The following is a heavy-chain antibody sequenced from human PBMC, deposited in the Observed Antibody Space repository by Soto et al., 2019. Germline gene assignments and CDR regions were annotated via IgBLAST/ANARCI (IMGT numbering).Heavy chain of an antibody. CDR2: TRNKANRYTT. J-gene: IGHJ4*02. CDR3: VRTSHYGSGTWNFDF. CDR1: GFTLSDNY. Sequence: EVQLVESGGGLVQPGGSLRLSCAGSGFTLSDNYMDRVRQAPGKGLEWVGRTRNKANRYTTEYAASVKGRFTVSRDESMNSLHLQMNSLKTEDTAVYYCVRTSHYGSGTWNFDFWGQGTVVTVSS. D-gene: IGHD3-10*01. V-gene: IGHV3-72*01.